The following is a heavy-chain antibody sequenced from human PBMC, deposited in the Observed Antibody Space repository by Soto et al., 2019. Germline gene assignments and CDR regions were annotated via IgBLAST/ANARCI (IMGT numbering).Heavy chain of an antibody. CDR3: ARGHSTDCSHGFCAFFYNNDMDV. CDR2: INPKSGGT. CDR1: GYSFTDYH. V-gene: IGHV1-2*04. Sequence: ASVKVSCKASGYSFTDYHIHWVRQAPGQGLEWLGRINPKSGGTSTAQKFQGWVTMTTDTSISTASMELTRLTSDDTAIYYCARGHSTDCSHGFCAFFYNNDMDVWG. D-gene: IGHD3-3*01. J-gene: IGHJ6*02.